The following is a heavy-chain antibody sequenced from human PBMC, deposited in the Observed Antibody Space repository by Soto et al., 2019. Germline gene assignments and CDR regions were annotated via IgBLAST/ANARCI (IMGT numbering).Heavy chain of an antibody. CDR1: GYSFTSYW. D-gene: IGHD6-6*01. CDR3: ARHSPIAARRVAHADWFDP. Sequence: GESLKISCKGSGYSFTSYWISWVRQMPGKGLEWMGRIDPSDSYTNYSPSFQGHVTISADKSISTAYLQWSSLKAPDTAMYYCARHSPIAARRVAHADWFDPWGQGTLVTVSS. J-gene: IGHJ5*02. CDR2: IDPSDSYT. V-gene: IGHV5-10-1*01.